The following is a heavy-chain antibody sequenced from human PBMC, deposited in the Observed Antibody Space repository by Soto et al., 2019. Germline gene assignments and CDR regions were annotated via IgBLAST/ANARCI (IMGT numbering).Heavy chain of an antibody. V-gene: IGHV1-18*01. Sequence: QVHLVQSGAEVKKPGASVKVSCKASGYTFTSYGITWVRQAPGQGLEGMGWISAHNGNTDYAQKLQGRVIVTRDPSTSAACMELKSLISDDTAVYYCARGRYGDYWGQRALVTVSS. D-gene: IGHD1-1*01. J-gene: IGHJ4*02. CDR2: ISAHNGNT. CDR1: GYTFTSYG. CDR3: ARGRYGDY.